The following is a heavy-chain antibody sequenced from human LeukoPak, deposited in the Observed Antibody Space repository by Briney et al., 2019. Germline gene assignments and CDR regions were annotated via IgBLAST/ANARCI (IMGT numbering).Heavy chain of an antibody. D-gene: IGHD1-26*01. CDR2: FDPEDGET. J-gene: IGHJ4*02. CDR1: VYTLTELS. Sequence: SVTVSYKVSVYTLTELSMHWVRQAPGKGLEWMGGFDPEDGETIYAQKFQGRVTMTEDTSTDTAYMELSSLRSEDTAVYYCATQQSKEWELDYWGQGTLVTVSS. CDR3: ATQQSKEWELDY. V-gene: IGHV1-24*01.